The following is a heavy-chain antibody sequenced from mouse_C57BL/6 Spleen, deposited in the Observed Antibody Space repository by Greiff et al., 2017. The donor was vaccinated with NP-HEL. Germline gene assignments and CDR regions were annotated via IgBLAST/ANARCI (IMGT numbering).Heavy chain of an antibody. Sequence: VQLKQPGAELVKPGASVKLSCKASGYTFTSYWMHWVKQRPGQGLEWIGMIHPNSGSTNYNEKFKSKATLTVDKSSSTAYMQLSSLTSEDSAVYYCAREEYDYDVLYYFDYWGQGTTLTVSS. D-gene: IGHD2-4*01. CDR2: IHPNSGST. CDR3: AREEYDYDVLYYFDY. CDR1: GYTFTSYW. V-gene: IGHV1-64*01. J-gene: IGHJ2*01.